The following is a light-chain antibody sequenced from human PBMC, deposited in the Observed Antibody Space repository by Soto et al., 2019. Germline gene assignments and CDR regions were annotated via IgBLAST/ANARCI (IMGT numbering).Light chain of an antibody. J-gene: IGKJ4*01. V-gene: IGKV3-20*01. CDR3: QQYDRSPVT. CDR1: QSVTSSS. Sequence: EIVLTQSPGTLSLSPGERATLSCRASQSVTSSSLAWYQQKPGQAPRLLIYGASTRATGIPDRFSGSGSGTDFTLSISRLEPEDGAGYYCQQYDRSPVTVGGGTKVEIK. CDR2: GAS.